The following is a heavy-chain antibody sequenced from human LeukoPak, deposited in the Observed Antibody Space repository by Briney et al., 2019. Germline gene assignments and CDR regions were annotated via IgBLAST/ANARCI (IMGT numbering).Heavy chain of an antibody. CDR2: VSGDGGVT. CDR1: GFTFRDFS. V-gene: IGHV3-43*02. Sequence: GGSLRLSCAASGFTFRDFSMHWVRQAPGKGLEWVSLVSGDGGVTHYADSVKGRFAISRDNSKNSLYLQMSSLRVEDTAFYYCAKGNNSLSFNFDYWGQGTLVTVSS. CDR3: AKGNNSLSFNFDY. D-gene: IGHD2/OR15-2a*01. J-gene: IGHJ4*02.